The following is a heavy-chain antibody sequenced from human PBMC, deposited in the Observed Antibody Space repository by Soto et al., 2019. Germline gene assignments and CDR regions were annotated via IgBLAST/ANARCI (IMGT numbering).Heavy chain of an antibody. Sequence: PGESLKISCKGSGYSFTSYWISWVRQMPGKGLEWMGRIDPSDSYTNYSPSFQGHVTISADKSISTAYLQWSSLKASDTAMYYCARRATVVDDYYYYGMDVWGQGTTVTVSS. CDR1: GYSFTSYW. CDR2: IDPSDSYT. CDR3: ARRATVVDDYYYYGMDV. D-gene: IGHD2-15*01. V-gene: IGHV5-10-1*01. J-gene: IGHJ6*02.